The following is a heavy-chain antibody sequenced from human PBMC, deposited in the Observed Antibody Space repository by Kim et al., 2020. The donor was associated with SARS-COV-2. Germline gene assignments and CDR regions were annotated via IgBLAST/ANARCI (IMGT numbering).Heavy chain of an antibody. V-gene: IGHV4-39*01. CDR2: VYYTGAY. CDR3: TRHFRVTSIRFLGLYHFAS. D-gene: IGHD2-2*02. CDR1: GGSISSSGYY. Sequence: SETLSLTCTVSGGSISSSGYYWGWHRQPPGNGLEGIRCVYYTGAYYYDPSIKSRITISVDTSKNQFTLKLNSVTAADTAVYYCTRHFRVTSIRFLGLYHFASWGQGTLVTVSS. J-gene: IGHJ4*02.